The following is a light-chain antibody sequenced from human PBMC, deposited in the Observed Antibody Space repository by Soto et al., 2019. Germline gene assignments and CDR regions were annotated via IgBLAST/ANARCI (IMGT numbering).Light chain of an antibody. CDR2: SNN. CDR1: SSNIGSNT. V-gene: IGLV1-44*01. J-gene: IGLJ1*01. CDR3: AAWDDSLNGSYV. Sequence: QSVLTQPPSASGTPGQRVTISCSGSSSNIGSNTVNWYQQLPGTAPKLLIYSNNQRPSGVPDRFSGSKSGTSASLAISGLQSEDEPDYYCAAWDDSLNGSYVFGTGTKLTVL.